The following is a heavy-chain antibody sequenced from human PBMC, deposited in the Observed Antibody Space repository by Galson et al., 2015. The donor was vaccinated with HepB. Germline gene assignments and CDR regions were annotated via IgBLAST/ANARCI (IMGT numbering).Heavy chain of an antibody. J-gene: IGHJ4*02. D-gene: IGHD6-13*01. Sequence: ETLSLTCTVSGGSISSSSYYWGWIRQPPGKGLEWIGSIYYSGSTYYNPSLKSRVTISVDTSKNQFSLKLSSVTAADTAVYYCAGLPGYSSSLLLFDYWGQGTLVTVSS. V-gene: IGHV4-39*01. CDR3: AGLPGYSSSLLLFDY. CDR2: IYYSGST. CDR1: GGSISSSSYY.